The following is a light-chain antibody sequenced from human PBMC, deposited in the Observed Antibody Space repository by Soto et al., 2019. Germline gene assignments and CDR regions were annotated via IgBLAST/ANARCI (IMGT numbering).Light chain of an antibody. CDR2: EVN. J-gene: IGLJ2*01. Sequence: QSALTQPPSASGSPGQSVTISCTGTSSDIGAYNYVSWFQQHPGEDPKLIISEVNKRPSGVPNRFSDSKSGNTASLTVSGLQAEDEADYYCTSYGGRDNLIFGGGTKLTVL. CDR1: SSDIGAYNY. CDR3: TSYGGRDNLI. V-gene: IGLV2-8*01.